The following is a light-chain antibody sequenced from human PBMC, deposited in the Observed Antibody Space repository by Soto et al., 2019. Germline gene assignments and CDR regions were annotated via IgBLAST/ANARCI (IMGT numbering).Light chain of an antibody. J-gene: IGKJ1*01. CDR3: QQYRSWPRT. V-gene: IGKV3D-20*01. Sequence: DIVLTQSPATLSLSPGERATLSCGASQSVSSSRLAWYQQKPALAPRLLIYGASTRATDMPGRFSGRGAGAEFTLTISSLQSEDFAVYYCQQYRSWPRTFGQGTKVDIK. CDR1: QSVSSSR. CDR2: GAS.